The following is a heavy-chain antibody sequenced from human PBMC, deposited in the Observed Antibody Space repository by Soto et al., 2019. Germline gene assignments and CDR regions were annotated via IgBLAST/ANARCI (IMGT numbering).Heavy chain of an antibody. J-gene: IGHJ4*02. Sequence: EVQLVASGGNLVQPGGSLRLSCAASGFRFSIYSMNWVRQAPGKGLEWSAYITSDTKTIKYADSVKGRFTISRDNGKNSVYLHMNSLRDEDTAVYYWARSEEGHFDYWGPGTVVTVSA. CDR3: ARSEEGHFDY. CDR2: ITSDTKTI. CDR1: GFRFSIYS. V-gene: IGHV3-48*02.